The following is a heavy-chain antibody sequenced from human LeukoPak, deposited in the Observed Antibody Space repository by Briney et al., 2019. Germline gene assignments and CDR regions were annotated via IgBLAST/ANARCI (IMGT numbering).Heavy chain of an antibody. D-gene: IGHD3-3*01. Sequence: GGSLRLSCAASGFTVSSNYMSWVRQAPGKGLEWVSVIYSGGSTYYADSVKGRFTISRDNSKNTLYLQMNSLRAEDTAVYYCARVRGYDFWSGYFGAFDIWGQGTMVTVSS. CDR2: IYSGGST. V-gene: IGHV3-66*01. CDR3: ARVRGYDFWSGYFGAFDI. J-gene: IGHJ3*02. CDR1: GFTVSSNY.